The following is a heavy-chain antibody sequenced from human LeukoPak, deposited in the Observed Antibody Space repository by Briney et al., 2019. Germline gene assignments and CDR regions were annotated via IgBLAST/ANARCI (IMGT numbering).Heavy chain of an antibody. CDR3: ARACGGDCHYAFDI. CDR2: INHSGST. CDR1: GGSFSGYY. Sequence: PSETLSLTCAVYGGSFSGYYWSWIRQPPGKGLEWIGEINHSGSTNYNPSLKGRVTISVDTSKNQFSLKLSSVTAADTAVYYCARACGGDCHYAFDIWGQGTMVTVSS. V-gene: IGHV4-34*01. J-gene: IGHJ3*02. D-gene: IGHD2-21*02.